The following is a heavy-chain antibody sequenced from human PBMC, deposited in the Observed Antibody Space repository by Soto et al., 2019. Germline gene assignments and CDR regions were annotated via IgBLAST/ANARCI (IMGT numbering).Heavy chain of an antibody. J-gene: IGHJ4*02. Sequence: GSLRLSCAASGFTFSSYAMSWVRQAPGKGLEWVSAISGSGGSTYYADSVKGRFTISRDNSKNTLYLQMNSLRAEDTAVYYCAKELCYYDSSGYCASIDYWGQGTLVTVSS. D-gene: IGHD3-22*01. CDR2: ISGSGGST. CDR3: AKELCYYDSSGYCASIDY. V-gene: IGHV3-23*01. CDR1: GFTFSSYA.